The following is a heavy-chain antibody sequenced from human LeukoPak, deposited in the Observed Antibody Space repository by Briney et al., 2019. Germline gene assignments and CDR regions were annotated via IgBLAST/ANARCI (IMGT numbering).Heavy chain of an antibody. Sequence: PGGSLRLSCAASGFTFSSYGMPWVRQAPGKGLEWVAVISYDGSNKYYADSVKGRFTISRDNSKNTLYLQMNSLRAEDTAVYYCAKGLQLRVVPAALLYYYYGMDVWGQGTTVTVSS. CDR1: GFTFSSYG. CDR3: AKGLQLRVVPAALLYYYYGMDV. V-gene: IGHV3-30*18. CDR2: ISYDGSNK. J-gene: IGHJ6*02. D-gene: IGHD2-2*01.